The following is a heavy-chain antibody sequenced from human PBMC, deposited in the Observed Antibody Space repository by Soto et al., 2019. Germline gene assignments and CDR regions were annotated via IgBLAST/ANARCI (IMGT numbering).Heavy chain of an antibody. CDR3: ARAPLAVADHVDS. CDR2: MNPDSGHT. CDR1: GYTFTSYD. V-gene: IGHV1-8*01. Sequence: GASVKVSCKASGYTFTSYDINWVRQATGQGPEWMGWMNPDSGHTGYVRKFQGRVTMTRNTSTSTVYMELSSLRAEDTAVYYCARAPLAVADHVDSWGQGTLVTVSS. J-gene: IGHJ4*02. D-gene: IGHD6-19*01.